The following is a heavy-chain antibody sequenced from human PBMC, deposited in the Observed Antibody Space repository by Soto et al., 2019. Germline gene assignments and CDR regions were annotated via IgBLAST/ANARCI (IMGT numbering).Heavy chain of an antibody. CDR3: TTLAPIIVVVPAAKTAFDI. V-gene: IGHV3-15*01. D-gene: IGHD2-2*01. J-gene: IGHJ3*02. CDR2: IKSQTDGGGT. CDR1: GFTFSNAW. Sequence: GGSPRFSCAASGFTFSNAWMSWVRQAPGKGREGGGRIKSQTDGGGTDYAAPVKGRVTISKDDSKNTLYLQMNSLKPEDTAVYYCTTLAPIIVVVPAAKTAFDIWGKGTMVNVPS.